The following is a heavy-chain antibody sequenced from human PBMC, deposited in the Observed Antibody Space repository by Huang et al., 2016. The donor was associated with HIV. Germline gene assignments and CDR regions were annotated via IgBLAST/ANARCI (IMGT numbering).Heavy chain of an antibody. J-gene: IGHJ5*01. CDR2: ISAYNGNT. Sequence: QVELVQSGAEVKRPGASVRVSCKAAGYIFTKYGINWVRQAPGQGLEWMGWISAYNGNTNYAEKCQGRGTLTRDTSATTAYMELRDVTSADTAVYYCARDHWYPLQNWFDLWGQGTLVTVSS. D-gene: IGHD1-1*01. CDR1: GYIFTKYG. V-gene: IGHV1-18*01. CDR3: ARDHWYPLQNWFDL.